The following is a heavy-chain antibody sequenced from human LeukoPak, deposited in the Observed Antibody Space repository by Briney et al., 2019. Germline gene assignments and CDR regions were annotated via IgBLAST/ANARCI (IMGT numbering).Heavy chain of an antibody. CDR1: GGSTNSTSYY. V-gene: IGHV4-61*02. Sequence: PSETLSLTCTVSGGSTNSTSYYWSWIRQPAGKGLEWIGRIYTSGNTNYNPSLKSRVTISVDKSKNQFSLKMSSVTAADTAVYYCARGTVVVPAAISPFDFWGQGTLVIVSS. CDR2: IYTSGNT. CDR3: ARGTVVVPAAISPFDF. D-gene: IGHD2-2*02. J-gene: IGHJ4*02.